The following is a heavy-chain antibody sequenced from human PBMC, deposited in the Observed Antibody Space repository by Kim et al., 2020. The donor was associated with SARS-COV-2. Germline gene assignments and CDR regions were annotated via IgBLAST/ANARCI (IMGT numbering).Heavy chain of an antibody. CDR2: T. D-gene: IGHD3-10*01. CDR3: ARESFGDLNP. J-gene: IGHJ5*02. Sequence: TDYTPSTKSRVTISVDTSKNQFSMRLSSVTAADPAVYYCARESFGDLNPWGQGTLVTVSS. V-gene: IGHV4-59*01.